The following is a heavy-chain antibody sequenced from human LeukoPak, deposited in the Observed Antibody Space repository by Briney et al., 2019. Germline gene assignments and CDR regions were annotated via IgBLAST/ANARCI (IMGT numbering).Heavy chain of an antibody. V-gene: IGHV3-23*01. D-gene: IGHD4-17*01. Sequence: GGSLRLSCAASGFTFNNYAMNWVRQAPGKGLEWVSSISGGGETTHYADSAKGRFTISRDNSQNTLYLQMNSLRAEDTGVYYCARDYADYVGYFFFDYWGQGTLVTVSS. J-gene: IGHJ4*02. CDR2: ISGGGETT. CDR1: GFTFNNYA. CDR3: ARDYADYVGYFFFDY.